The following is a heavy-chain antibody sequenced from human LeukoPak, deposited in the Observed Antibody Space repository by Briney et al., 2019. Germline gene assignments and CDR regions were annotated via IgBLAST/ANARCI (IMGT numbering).Heavy chain of an antibody. D-gene: IGHD3-16*02. V-gene: IGHV1-8*01. CDR3: ARGRDYVWGSYRVEDY. CDR1: GYTFTSYD. Sequence: ASVKVSCKASGYTFTSYDINWVRQATGQGLEWMGWMNPNSGNTGYAQKFQGRVTLTRNTSISTTYMELSSLRSEDTAVYYCARGRDYVWGSYRVEDYWGQGTLVTVSS. CDR2: MNPNSGNT. J-gene: IGHJ4*02.